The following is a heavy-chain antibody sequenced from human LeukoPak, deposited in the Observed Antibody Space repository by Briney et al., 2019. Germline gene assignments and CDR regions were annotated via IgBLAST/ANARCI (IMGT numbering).Heavy chain of an antibody. CDR1: GYTFTSYY. D-gene: IGHD5-12*01. V-gene: IGHV1-46*01. J-gene: IGHJ4*02. CDR3: ARGATMFFFDY. CDR2: INPSGGST. Sequence: ASVKVSCKASGYTFTSYYMHWVRQAPGQGLEWMGIINPSGGSTSYAQKFQGRVTMTRAMSTSTVYMELSSLRSEDTAVYYCARGATMFFFDYWGQGTLVTVSS.